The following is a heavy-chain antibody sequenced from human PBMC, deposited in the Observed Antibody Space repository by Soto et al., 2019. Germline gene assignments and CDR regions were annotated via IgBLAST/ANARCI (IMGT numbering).Heavy chain of an antibody. CDR1: GVTVGNNY. CDR3: ASNVRVTALGY. D-gene: IGHD2-21*02. V-gene: IGHV3-66*01. J-gene: IGHJ4*02. CDR2: TYSGGDT. Sequence: EVRLVESGGGLVQPGGSLRLSCAASGVTVGNNYMSWVRQAPGKGLEWVSATYSGGDTRYADSVKGRFTMSRDSTKNTMYLQMCSLRAEDTAVYFCASNVRVTALGYWGQGSLVTVSS.